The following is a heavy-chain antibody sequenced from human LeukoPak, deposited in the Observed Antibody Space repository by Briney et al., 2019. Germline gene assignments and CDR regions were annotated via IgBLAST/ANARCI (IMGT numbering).Heavy chain of an antibody. CDR3: AKEKGYCSGGSCYGGTSDY. J-gene: IGHJ4*02. V-gene: IGHV4-34*01. CDR2: INHSGST. CDR1: GGSFSGYY. D-gene: IGHD2-15*01. Sequence: SETLSLTCAVYGGSFSGYYWSWIRQPPGKGLEWIGEINHSGSTNYNPSLKSRVTTSVDTSKNQFSLKLSSVTAADTAVYYCAKEKGYCSGGSCYGGTSDYWGQGTLVTVSS.